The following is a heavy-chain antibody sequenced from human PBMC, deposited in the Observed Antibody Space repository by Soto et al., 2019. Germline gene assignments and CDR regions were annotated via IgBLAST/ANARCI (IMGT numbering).Heavy chain of an antibody. D-gene: IGHD3-10*01. J-gene: IGHJ4*02. CDR2: IYYSGST. CDR1: GGSISSGGYY. V-gene: IGHV4-31*03. Sequence: SETLSLTCTASGGSISSGGYYWSWIRQHPGKGLEWIGYIYYSGSTYYNPSLKSRVTISVDTSKNQFSLKLSSVTAADTAVYYCASTAPPTEYGSGSYYNFFFDYWGQGTQVTVSS. CDR3: ASTAPPTEYGSGSYYNFFFDY.